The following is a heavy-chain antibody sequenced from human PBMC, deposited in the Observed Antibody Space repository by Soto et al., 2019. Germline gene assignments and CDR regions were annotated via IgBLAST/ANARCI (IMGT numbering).Heavy chain of an antibody. CDR2: INHSGST. Sequence: AETLSLTCAVYGGSFSGYYWSWIRQPPGKGLEWIGEINHSGSTNYNPSLKSRVTISVDTSKNQFSLKLSSVTAADTAVYYCARTSDSSDLDYWGQGTLVTVSS. J-gene: IGHJ4*02. V-gene: IGHV4-34*01. CDR3: ARTSDSSDLDY. D-gene: IGHD6-19*01. CDR1: GGSFSGYY.